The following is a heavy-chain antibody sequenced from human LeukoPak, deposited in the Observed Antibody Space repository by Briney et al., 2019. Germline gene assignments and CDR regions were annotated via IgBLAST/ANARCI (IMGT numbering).Heavy chain of an antibody. V-gene: IGHV5-51*01. CDR3: ARHTNYYDSSGYTPPFDL. Sequence: GESLKISCKGSGYSFTSYWIGWVRQMPGKGLEWMGIIYPGDSDTRYSPSFQGQVTISADKSISTAYLQWSSLKASDTAMYYCARHTNYYDSSGYTPPFDLWGRGTLVTVSS. D-gene: IGHD3-22*01. CDR2: IYPGDSDT. CDR1: GYSFTSYW. J-gene: IGHJ2*01.